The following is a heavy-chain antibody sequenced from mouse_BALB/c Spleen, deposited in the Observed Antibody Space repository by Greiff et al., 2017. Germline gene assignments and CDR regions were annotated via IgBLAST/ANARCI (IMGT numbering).Heavy chain of an antibody. CDR3: AREITTVVGNYFDY. J-gene: IGHJ2*01. CDR1: GYTFTSYV. CDR2: INPYNDGT. D-gene: IGHD1-1*01. Sequence: VQLKESGPELVKPGASVKMSCKASGYTFTSYVMHWVKQKPGQGLEWIGYINPYNDGTKYNEKFKGKATLTSDKSSSTAYMELSSLTSEDSAVYYCAREITTVVGNYFDYWGQGTTLTVSS. V-gene: IGHV1-14*01.